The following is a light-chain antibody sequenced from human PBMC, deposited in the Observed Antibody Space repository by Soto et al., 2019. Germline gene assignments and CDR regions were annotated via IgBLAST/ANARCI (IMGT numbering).Light chain of an antibody. Sequence: EIVLTQSPGTLSSSPGERATLSCRASQTISSSFLAGSQQKPRQAPGLLIYRASRRAPGIPDRFSGSGSWTDFTLTISRLEPEDLAVYYCHQFGSSPPDTFGTGTKVEIK. CDR2: RAS. CDR1: QTISSSF. V-gene: IGKV3-20*01. CDR3: HQFGSSPPDT. J-gene: IGKJ3*01.